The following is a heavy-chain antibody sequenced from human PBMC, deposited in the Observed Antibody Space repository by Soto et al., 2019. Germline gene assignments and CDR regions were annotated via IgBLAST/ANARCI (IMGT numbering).Heavy chain of an antibody. D-gene: IGHD3-10*01. J-gene: IGHJ6*03. CDR2: ISGSGGST. V-gene: IGHV3-23*01. Sequence: GGSLRLSCAASGFTFSSYAMSWVRQAPGKGLEWVSAISGSGGSTYYADSVKGRFTISRDNSKNTLYLQMNSLRAEDTAVYYCAKGSTYYYGSGSNPTFGAAPPYYCYYMDVWGKGTTVTVSS. CDR1: GFTFSSYA. CDR3: AKGSTYYYGSGSNPTFGAAPPYYCYYMDV.